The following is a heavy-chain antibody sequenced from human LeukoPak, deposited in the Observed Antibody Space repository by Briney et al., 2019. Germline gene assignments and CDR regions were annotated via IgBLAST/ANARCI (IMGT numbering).Heavy chain of an antibody. D-gene: IGHD3-22*01. CDR2: IDSDGGTT. CDR3: AKLGRRITMIVVVNPVDY. CDR1: GFTFSTHW. J-gene: IGHJ4*02. V-gene: IGHV3-74*01. Sequence: GGSLRLSCAVSGFTFSTHWMHWVLQAPGKGLVWVSRIDSDGGTTNYADSVRGRFTTSRDNAQNTLYLQMNSLRAEDTAVYYCAKLGRRITMIVVVNPVDYWGQGTLVTVSS.